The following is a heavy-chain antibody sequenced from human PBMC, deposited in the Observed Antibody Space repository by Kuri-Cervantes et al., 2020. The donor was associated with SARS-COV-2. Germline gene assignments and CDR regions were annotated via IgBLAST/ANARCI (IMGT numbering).Heavy chain of an antibody. CDR3: ARGKAYNIYGGNALDY. Sequence: GESLKISCAASGFMFSSYSMNWVRQAPGKGLEWVSSISSDSSYIYYADSLEGRFTISREKAKNSLYLQINSLRVEDTAVYYCARGKAYNIYGGNALDYWGQGILVTVSS. CDR1: GFMFSSYS. J-gene: IGHJ4*02. CDR2: ISSDSSYI. D-gene: IGHD4-23*01. V-gene: IGHV3-21*01.